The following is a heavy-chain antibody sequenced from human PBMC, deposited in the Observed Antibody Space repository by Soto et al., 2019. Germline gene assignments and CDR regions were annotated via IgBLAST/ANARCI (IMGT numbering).Heavy chain of an antibody. CDR1: GYTFTHYD. V-gene: IGHV1-8*01. CDR3: ARLYCSSVSCSFDS. CDR2: MNPNSGNT. Sequence: GALVKVSCKASGYTFTHYDINWVRQATGQGLEWMGWMNPNSGNTVYAQKFQGRVTMTRSTSISTAYMEVNSLESEDTAVYYCARLYCSSVSCSFDSWCQGIQVTVS. D-gene: IGHD2-2*01. J-gene: IGHJ4*02.